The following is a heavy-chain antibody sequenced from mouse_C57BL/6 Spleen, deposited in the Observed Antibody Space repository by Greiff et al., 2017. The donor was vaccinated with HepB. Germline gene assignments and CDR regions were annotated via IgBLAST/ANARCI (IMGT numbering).Heavy chain of an antibody. V-gene: IGHV2-9-1*01. CDR3: ARSGMVTTDYYAMDY. CDR1: GFSLTSYA. D-gene: IGHD2-2*01. Sequence: VKVVESGPGLVAPSQSLSITCTVSGFSLTSYAISWVRQPPGKGLEWLGVIWTGGGTNYNSALKSRLSISKDNSKSQVFLKMNSLQTDDTARYYCARSGMVTTDYYAMDYWGQGTSVTVSS. CDR2: IWTGGGT. J-gene: IGHJ4*01.